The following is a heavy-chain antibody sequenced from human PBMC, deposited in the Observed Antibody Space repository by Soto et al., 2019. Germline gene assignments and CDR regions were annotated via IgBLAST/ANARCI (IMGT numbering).Heavy chain of an antibody. CDR3: AKGRGGSGSLTPRVDF. D-gene: IGHD3-10*01. Sequence: EVQLLESGGGLVQPGGSLRLSCAASGFTFNNYAMTWVRQAPGKGLEWVSAISGGGDTTSYADSVKGRFTVSRDGSKNTLYLQMSSPRAEDTALFYRAKGRGGSGSLTPRVDFWGQGNLGTVSS. J-gene: IGHJ4*02. V-gene: IGHV3-23*01. CDR2: ISGGGDTT. CDR1: GFTFNNYA.